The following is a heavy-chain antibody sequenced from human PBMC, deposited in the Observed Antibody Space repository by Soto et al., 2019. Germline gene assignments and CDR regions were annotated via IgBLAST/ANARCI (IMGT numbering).Heavy chain of an antibody. CDR1: GGSFTSNNW. CDR2: IYRTGST. D-gene: IGHD1-7*01. CDR3: ASRDPGTSVDY. J-gene: IGHJ4*02. V-gene: IGHV4-4*02. Sequence: QVQLQESGPGLVKPSGTLSLTCAVSGGSFTSNNWWTWVRKPPGQGLEWIGEIYRTGSTNYNPSLKSRVTIALDKSENQSPLKVPSLTAADTAVYYCASRDPGTSVDYWGQGTLVTVSA.